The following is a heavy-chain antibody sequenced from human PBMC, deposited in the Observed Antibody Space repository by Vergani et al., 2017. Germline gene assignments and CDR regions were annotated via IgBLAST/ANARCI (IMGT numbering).Heavy chain of an antibody. CDR3: ARGRSSGWSA. CDR2: IYYCGST. V-gene: IGHV4-39*01. Sequence: QLQLQESGPGLVKPSETLSLTCTVSGGSISSCSYYWGWIRQPPGKGLEWIGSIYYCGSTYYKPSLKSRVTMSVDTSKNQFSLRLSSVTAADTAVYYCARGRSSGWSAWGQGTLVTVSS. CDR1: GGSISSCSYY. J-gene: IGHJ5*02. D-gene: IGHD6-19*01.